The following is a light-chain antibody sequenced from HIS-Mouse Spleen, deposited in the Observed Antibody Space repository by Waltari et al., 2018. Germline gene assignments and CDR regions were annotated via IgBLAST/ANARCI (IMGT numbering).Light chain of an antibody. J-gene: IGKJ4*01. CDR3: QQYGSSSALT. Sequence: EIVLTQSPATLSLSPGERASQSVSSYLAWYQQKPGQAPRLLIYDASNRATGIPARFSGSGSGTDFTLTISSLEPEDFAVYYCQQYGSSSALTFGGGTKVEIK. CDR1: QSVSSY. V-gene: IGKV3-11*01. CDR2: DAS.